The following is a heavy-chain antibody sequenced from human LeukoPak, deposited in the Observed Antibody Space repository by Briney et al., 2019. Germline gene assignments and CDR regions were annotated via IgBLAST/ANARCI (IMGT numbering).Heavy chain of an antibody. D-gene: IGHD1-1*01. CDR1: GGSFSGYY. V-gene: IGHV4-34*01. CDR3: ARGPSWNDGGNDAFDI. J-gene: IGHJ3*02. Sequence: SETLSLTCAVYGGSFSGYYWSWIRQPPGKGLEWIGEINHSGSTNYNPSLKSRVTISVDTSKNQFSLKLSSVTAAGTAVYYCARGPSWNDGGNDAFDIWGQGTMVTVSS. CDR2: INHSGST.